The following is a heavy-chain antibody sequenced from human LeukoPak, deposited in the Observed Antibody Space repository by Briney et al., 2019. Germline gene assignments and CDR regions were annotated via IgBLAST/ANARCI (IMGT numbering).Heavy chain of an antibody. CDR1: GGSISSGDYY. CDR3: ARVRYSLNWFDP. J-gene: IGHJ5*02. Sequence: SETLSLTCTVSGGSISSGDYYWSWVRQPPGKGLEWTGYIYYSGSTYYNPSLKSRVTISVDTSKNQFSLKLSSVTAADTAVYYCARVRYSLNWFDPWGQGTPVTVSS. V-gene: IGHV4-30-4*01. CDR2: IYYSGST. D-gene: IGHD6-13*01.